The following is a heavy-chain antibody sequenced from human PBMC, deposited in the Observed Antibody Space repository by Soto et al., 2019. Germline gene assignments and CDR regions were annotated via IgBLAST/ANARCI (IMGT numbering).Heavy chain of an antibody. D-gene: IGHD3-10*01. V-gene: IGHV4-34*01. CDR2: INHSGST. J-gene: IGHJ5*02. CDR1: GGSFSGYY. CDR3: ARTRITMVRVGLNWFDP. Sequence: PSETLSLTCAVYGGSFSGYYWSWIRQPPGKGLEWIGEINHSGSTNYNPSLKSRVTISVDTSKNQFSLKLSSVTAADTAVYDCARTRITMVRVGLNWFDPWGQGTLVTVSP.